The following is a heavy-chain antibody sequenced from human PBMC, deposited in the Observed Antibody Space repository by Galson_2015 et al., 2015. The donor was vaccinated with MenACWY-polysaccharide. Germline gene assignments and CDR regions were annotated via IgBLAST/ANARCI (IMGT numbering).Heavy chain of an antibody. Sequence: ETLSLTCTVSGGSISSYYWNWIRQPPGKGLEWVGYINYSGSTNHNPSLKSRVTMSVDTSKDQFSLNLTSVTDADAAVYYCARAIAVAGQRRDFDLWGRGTLVTVSS. CDR2: INYSGST. J-gene: IGHJ2*01. CDR3: ARAIAVAGQRRDFDL. V-gene: IGHV4-59*01. D-gene: IGHD6-19*01. CDR1: GGSISSYY.